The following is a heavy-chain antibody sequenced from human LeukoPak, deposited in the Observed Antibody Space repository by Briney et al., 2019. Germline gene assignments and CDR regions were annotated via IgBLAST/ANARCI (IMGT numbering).Heavy chain of an antibody. V-gene: IGHV1-18*04. J-gene: IGHJ5*02. CDR2: ISAYKGNT. D-gene: IGHD2-15*01. CDR1: GYTFTSYG. Sequence: ASVKVSCKASGYTFTSYGISWVRQAPGQGLEWMGWISAYKGNTNYAQKLQGRVTMTTDTSTSTAYMELRSLRSDDTAVYYCARRRLQVVVAATKGWFDPWGQGTLVTVSS. CDR3: ARRRLQVVVAATKGWFDP.